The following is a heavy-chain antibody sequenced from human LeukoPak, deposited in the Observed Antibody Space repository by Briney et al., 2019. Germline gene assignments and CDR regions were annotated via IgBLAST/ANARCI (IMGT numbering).Heavy chain of an antibody. Sequence: GGSLRLSCAASGFTFSSYAMHWVRQAPGKGLEWVAVISYDGSNKYYADSVKGRFTISRDNSRNTPYLQMNSLRAEDTAVYYCARDHPTSYWGQGTLVTVSS. CDR2: ISYDGSNK. CDR3: ARDHPTSY. CDR1: GFTFSSYA. V-gene: IGHV3-30*04. J-gene: IGHJ4*02.